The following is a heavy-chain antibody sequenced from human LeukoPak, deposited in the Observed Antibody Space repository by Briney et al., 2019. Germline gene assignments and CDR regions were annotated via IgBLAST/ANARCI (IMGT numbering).Heavy chain of an antibody. J-gene: IGHJ4*02. CDR2: IYYSGST. Sequence: SETLSLTCTVSGGSISSYYWSWIRQPPGKGLEWIGYIYYSGSTNYNPSLKSRVTISVDTSKNQFSLKLSSVTAADTAVYYCARVQAHGYSYGYARYYFDCWGQGTLVTVSS. CDR3: ARVQAHGYSYGYARYYFDC. D-gene: IGHD5-18*01. CDR1: GGSISSYY. V-gene: IGHV4-59*01.